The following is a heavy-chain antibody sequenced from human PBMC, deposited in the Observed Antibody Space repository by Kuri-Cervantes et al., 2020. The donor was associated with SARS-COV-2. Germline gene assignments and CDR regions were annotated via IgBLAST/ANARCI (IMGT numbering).Heavy chain of an antibody. J-gene: IGHJ5*02. CDR2: IYYSGST. CDR3: ARGRITMVRGVTKSNWFDP. Sequence: GSLRLSCTVSGGSISSSTYYWGWIRQPPGKGLEWIGSIYYSGSTNYNPSLKSRVTISVDTSKNQFSLKLSSVTAADTAVYYCARGRITMVRGVTKSNWFDPWGQGTLVTVS. CDR1: GGSISSSTYY. V-gene: IGHV4-39*07. D-gene: IGHD3-10*01.